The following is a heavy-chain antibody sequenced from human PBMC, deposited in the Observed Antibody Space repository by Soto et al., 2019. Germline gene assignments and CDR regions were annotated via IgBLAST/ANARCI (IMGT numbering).Heavy chain of an antibody. CDR2: IIPIFGTA. J-gene: IGHJ6*02. V-gene: IGHV1-69*13. D-gene: IGHD3-3*01. CDR3: ARRGRTYYDFWSGPPQGYYGMDV. CDR1: GGTFSSYA. Sequence: GASVKVSFKASGGTFSSYAISWVRQAPGQGLEWMGGIIPIFGTANYAQKFQGRVTITADESTSTAYMELSSLRSEDTAVYYCARRGRTYYDFWSGPPQGYYGMDVWGQGTTVTVSS.